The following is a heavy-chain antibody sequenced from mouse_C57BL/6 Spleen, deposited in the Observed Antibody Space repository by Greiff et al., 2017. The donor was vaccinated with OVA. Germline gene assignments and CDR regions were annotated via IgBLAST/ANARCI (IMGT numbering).Heavy chain of an antibody. D-gene: IGHD1-2*01. Sequence: VQLQESGAELVRPGASVTLSCKASGYTFTDYEMHWVKQTPVHGLEWIGAIDPETGGTAYNQKFKGKAILTADKSSSTAYMELRSLTSEDSAVYYCTRPYGPFDYWGQGTTLTVSS. J-gene: IGHJ2*01. CDR1: GYTFTDYE. CDR3: TRPYGPFDY. V-gene: IGHV1-15*01. CDR2: IDPETGGT.